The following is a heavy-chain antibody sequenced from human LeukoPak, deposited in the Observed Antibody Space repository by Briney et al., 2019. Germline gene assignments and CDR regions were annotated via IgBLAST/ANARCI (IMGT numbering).Heavy chain of an antibody. CDR2: IYHGGTT. J-gene: IGHJ4*02. Sequence: SETLSLTCTVSGDSISSGSYYWSWIRQPPGKGLEWIGYIYHGGTTYYNPSLRSRVTISVDRSKNQFSLNLSSVTAADTAVYYCARDLSRSGIAAAGMGGYWGQGTLVTVSS. V-gene: IGHV4-30-2*01. D-gene: IGHD6-13*01. CDR1: GDSISSGSYY. CDR3: ARDLSRSGIAAAGMGGY.